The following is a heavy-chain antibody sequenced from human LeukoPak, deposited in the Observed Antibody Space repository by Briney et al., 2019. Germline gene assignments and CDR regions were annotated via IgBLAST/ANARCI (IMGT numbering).Heavy chain of an antibody. J-gene: IGHJ4*02. CDR1: GYSFTGYY. Sequence: GASLKVSCKASGYSFTGYYMHWVRQAPGKGLEWMGWINPNSGGTNYAQKFQGRVTMTRDTSISTAYMELSRLRSDDTAVYYCARDPDDSSGYYLDYWGQGTLVTVSS. V-gene: IGHV1-2*02. D-gene: IGHD3-22*01. CDR3: ARDPDDSSGYYLDY. CDR2: INPNSGGT.